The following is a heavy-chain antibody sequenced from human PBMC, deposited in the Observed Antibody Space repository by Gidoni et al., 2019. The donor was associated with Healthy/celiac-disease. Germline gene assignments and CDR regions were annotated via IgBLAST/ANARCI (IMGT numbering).Heavy chain of an antibody. J-gene: IGHJ4*02. Sequence: QVQLVQSGAEVKKPGASVKVSCKVSGYTFTSYAMHWVRQAPGQRLEWMGWINAGNGNTKYSQKFQGRVTITRDTSASTAYMELSSLRSEDTAVYYCARDQIAAAGVFDYWGQGTLVTVSS. CDR1: GYTFTSYA. CDR3: ARDQIAAAGVFDY. CDR2: INAGNGNT. D-gene: IGHD6-13*01. V-gene: IGHV1-3*01.